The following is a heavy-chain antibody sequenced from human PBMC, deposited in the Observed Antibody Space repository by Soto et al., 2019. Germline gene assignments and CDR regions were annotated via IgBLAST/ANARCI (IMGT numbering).Heavy chain of an antibody. CDR1: GYSFTSLD. V-gene: IGHV1-8*01. Sequence: VKLVQSGAEVREPGASVKVSCKASGYSFTSLDINWVRQTAGQGLEWMGWMQPSTGRTGYAQKFQGRVTMTRDTTINSAYMELTTLTSDDTAFYYCARGVSAGVDYWGQGTLVTVSS. CDR2: MQPSTGRT. D-gene: IGHD1-26*01. J-gene: IGHJ4*02. CDR3: ARGVSAGVDY.